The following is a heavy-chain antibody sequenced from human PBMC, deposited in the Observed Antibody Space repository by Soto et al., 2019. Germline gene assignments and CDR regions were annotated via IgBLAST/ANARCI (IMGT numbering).Heavy chain of an antibody. CDR2: INPSGGST. J-gene: IGHJ4*02. CDR1: GYTFTSYY. Sequence: APVKVSCKASGYTFTSYYMHWVRQAPGQGLEWMGIINPSGGSTSYAQKFQGRVTMTRDTSTSTVYMELSSLRSEDTAVYYCARSVAPAAEDYWGQRTLVTVSS. CDR3: ARSVAPAAEDY. V-gene: IGHV1-46*03. D-gene: IGHD2-2*01.